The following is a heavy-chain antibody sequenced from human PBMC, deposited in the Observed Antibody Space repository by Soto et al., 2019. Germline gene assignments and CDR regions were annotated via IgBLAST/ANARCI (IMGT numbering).Heavy chain of an antibody. CDR2: ITNTGLTT. CDR1: VFGFSTHA. D-gene: IGHD4-17*01. V-gene: IGHV3-23*01. Sequence: GGSLRLSCAASVFGFSTHALTWFRQAPGKGLEWLSSITNTGLTTHYADSVKGRFTISRENSRNTLHLQMNNLRVDDTAIYYCAKGFDYGDTKHIDHWGQGTLVTVSS. J-gene: IGHJ4*02. CDR3: AKGFDYGDTKHIDH.